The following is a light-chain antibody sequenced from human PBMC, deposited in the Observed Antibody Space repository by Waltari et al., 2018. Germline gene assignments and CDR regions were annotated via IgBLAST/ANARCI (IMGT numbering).Light chain of an antibody. CDR1: QSINSW. J-gene: IGKJ1*01. V-gene: IGKV1-5*01. CDR3: QQYNSAPWT. Sequence: DIQMTQSPSSLSASVGDKVTITCQASQSINSWLTWYQQKPGKVPKPLIYRTSSLESGVPSMFSGSGSGTDFTLTISSLQPEDFATYYCQQYNSAPWTFGQGTKVEIK. CDR2: RTS.